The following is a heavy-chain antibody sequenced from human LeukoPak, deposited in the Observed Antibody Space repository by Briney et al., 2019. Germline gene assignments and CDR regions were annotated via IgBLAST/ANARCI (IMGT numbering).Heavy chain of an antibody. CDR3: ARIFLRAVSNVDTAMFDY. D-gene: IGHD5-18*01. CDR2: FDPEDGET. CDR1: GYTLTELS. Sequence: ASVTVSCKVSGYTLTELSMHWVRQAPGKGLEWMGGFDPEDGETIYAQKFQGRVTMNEDTSTDTAYMELSSLRSEDTAVYYCARIFLRAVSNVDTAMFDYWGQGTLVTVSS. V-gene: IGHV1-24*01. J-gene: IGHJ4*02.